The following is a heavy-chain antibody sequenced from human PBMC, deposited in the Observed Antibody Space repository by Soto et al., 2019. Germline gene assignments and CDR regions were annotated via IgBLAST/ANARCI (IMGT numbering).Heavy chain of an antibody. Sequence: GSSVKVSCKASGYTFTDYGISWVRQAPGQGLEWMGWISTYNGNTIYAQKIQGRVTMTTDTSTSTAYVELRSLRSDDTAAYYCAREEGISDWQACDSW. V-gene: IGHV1-18*04. CDR3: AREEGISDWQACDS. D-gene: IGHD6-19*01. CDR1: GYTFTDYG. CDR2: ISTYNGNT. J-gene: IGHJ5*01.